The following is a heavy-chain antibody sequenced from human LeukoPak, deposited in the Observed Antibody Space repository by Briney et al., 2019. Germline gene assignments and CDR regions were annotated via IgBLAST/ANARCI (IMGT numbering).Heavy chain of an antibody. V-gene: IGHV3-9*01. CDR1: GFTFDDYA. Sequence: PGRSLRLSCAASGFTFDDYATHWVRQAPGKGLEWVSGISWNSGILAYADSVKGRFTISRDNAKNSLYLQMNSLRPEDTAFYYCAKCDPYWYFDLWGRGTLVTVSS. J-gene: IGHJ2*01. CDR2: ISWNSGIL. CDR3: AKCDPYWYFDL.